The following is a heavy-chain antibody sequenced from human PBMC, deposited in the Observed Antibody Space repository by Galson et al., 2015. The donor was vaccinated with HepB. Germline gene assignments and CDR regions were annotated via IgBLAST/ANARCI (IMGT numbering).Heavy chain of an antibody. CDR3: ARVNYYDSSGLFDY. V-gene: IGHV4-59*01. D-gene: IGHD3-22*01. CDR1: GGSISSYY. J-gene: IGHJ4*02. CDR2: IYYSGST. Sequence: SETLSLTCTVSGGSISSYYWSWIRQPPGKGLEWIGYIYYSGSTNYNPSLRSRVTISVDTSKNQFSLKLSSVTAADTAVYYCARVNYYDSSGLFDYWGQGTLATVSS.